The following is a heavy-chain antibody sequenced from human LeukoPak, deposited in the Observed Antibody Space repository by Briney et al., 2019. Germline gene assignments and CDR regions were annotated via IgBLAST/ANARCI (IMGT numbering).Heavy chain of an antibody. D-gene: IGHD6-19*01. Sequence: GRSLRLSCAASGFTFSSYGMHWVRQAPGKGLEWVAVISYDGSNKYYADSVKGRFTISRDNSKNTLYLQMNSLGAEDTAVYYCAKDGKQWLVPNYWGQGTLVTVSS. CDR2: ISYDGSNK. J-gene: IGHJ4*02. CDR1: GFTFSSYG. CDR3: AKDGKQWLVPNY. V-gene: IGHV3-30*18.